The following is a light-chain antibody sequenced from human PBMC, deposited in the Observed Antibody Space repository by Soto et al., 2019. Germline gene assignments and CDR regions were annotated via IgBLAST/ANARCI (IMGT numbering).Light chain of an antibody. CDR1: QNVGSRY. CDR3: HQYGSSPRT. V-gene: IGKV3-20*01. CDR2: GTS. Sequence: EIVLTQSPGTLSLSPGERATLSCRASQNVGSRYLAWYQQKPGQASRVLIYGTSNRATGIPGRFSDSGSGTDFSLTTSSLEPGDLAVYYCHQYGSSPRTFGQGTKVETK. J-gene: IGKJ1*01.